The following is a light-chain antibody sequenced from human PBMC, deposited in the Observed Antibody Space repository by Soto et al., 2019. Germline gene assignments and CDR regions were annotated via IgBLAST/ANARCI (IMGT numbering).Light chain of an antibody. J-gene: IGLJ2*01. CDR3: SSYTTNSPPVV. CDR1: SSDVGDYNY. Sequence: QSALTQPASVSGSPGQSITISCTGTSSDVGDYNYVSWYQQYPGKAPKLMISEVTNRPSGVSNRFSGSKSGNTASLTISGLQAEDEAHYYCSSYTTNSPPVVFGGGTQLTVL. CDR2: EVT. V-gene: IGLV2-14*01.